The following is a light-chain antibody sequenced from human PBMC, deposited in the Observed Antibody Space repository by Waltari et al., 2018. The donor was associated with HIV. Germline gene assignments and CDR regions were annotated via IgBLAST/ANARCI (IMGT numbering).Light chain of an antibody. Sequence: QSALTQPPSVSGSPGQSVPISCTVTSSDVGGYNYVSWYHQHPAKAPNPMIYDVSKRPSGVPDRFSGSKSGNTASLTISGLQAEDEADYYCCSYAGSYVVFGGGTTLTVL. CDR2: DVS. CDR1: SSDVGGYNY. V-gene: IGLV2-11*01. J-gene: IGLJ2*01. CDR3: CSYAGSYVV.